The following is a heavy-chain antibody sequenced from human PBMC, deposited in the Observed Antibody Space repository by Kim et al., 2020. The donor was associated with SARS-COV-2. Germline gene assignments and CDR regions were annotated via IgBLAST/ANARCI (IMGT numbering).Heavy chain of an antibody. Sequence: SETLSLTCTVSGGSISSSSYYWGWIRQPPGKGLEWIGSIYYSGSTYYNPSLKSRVTISVDTSKNQFSLKLSSVTAADTAVYYCARLSGGGTGAFDIWGQGTMVTVSS. J-gene: IGHJ3*02. CDR3: ARLSGGGTGAFDI. CDR1: GGSISSSSYY. V-gene: IGHV4-39*01. CDR2: IYYSGST.